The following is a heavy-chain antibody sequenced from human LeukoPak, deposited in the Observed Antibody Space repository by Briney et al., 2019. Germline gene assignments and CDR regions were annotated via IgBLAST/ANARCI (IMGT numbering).Heavy chain of an antibody. CDR1: GGSCDDYY. CDR2: IHPSGIF. V-gene: IGHV4-34*01. Sequence: SETLSLTCAVYGGSCDDYYCSWLRQPPGKGLEWIGEIHPSGIFYYNSSLLSRVTISIDTSKSQFSLRLTSVTAADTAFYYCARGRDRSKAGDHWGQGSLVTVSS. D-gene: IGHD5-24*01. J-gene: IGHJ4*02. CDR3: ARGRDRSKAGDH.